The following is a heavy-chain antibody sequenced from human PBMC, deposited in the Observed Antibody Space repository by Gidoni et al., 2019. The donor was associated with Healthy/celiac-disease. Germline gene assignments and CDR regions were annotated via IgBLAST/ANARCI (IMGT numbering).Heavy chain of an antibody. CDR3: ARDQWFGDGGV. CDR2: IYYSGST. J-gene: IGHJ6*02. V-gene: IGHV4-31*03. Sequence: QVPLQECGPGLVKPSQTLSLTCSVYGGSISSGGYYWSWIRQHPGKGLEWIGYIYYSGSTYYNPSLKSRVTISVDTSKNQFSLKLSSVTAADTAVYYCARDQWFGDGGVWGQGTTVTVSS. D-gene: IGHD3-10*01. CDR1: GGSISSGGYY.